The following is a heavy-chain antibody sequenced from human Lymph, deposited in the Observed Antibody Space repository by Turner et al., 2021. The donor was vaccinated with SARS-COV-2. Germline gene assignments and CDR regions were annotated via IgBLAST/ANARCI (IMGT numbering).Heavy chain of an antibody. CDR3: ATLFTIPHYSDSSGYYTDY. CDR2: ISYDGSNK. D-gene: IGHD3-22*01. J-gene: IGHJ4*02. V-gene: IGHV3-30*04. CDR1: GFTFSSYA. Sequence: QVQLVESGGGVVQPGRSLRLYCAASGFTFSSYAMHWVRQAPGKGLEWVAVISYDGSNKYYAYSVKGRFTISRDNSKNTLYLQVNSLRAEDTAVFYCATLFTIPHYSDSSGYYTDYWGQGTLVTVSS.